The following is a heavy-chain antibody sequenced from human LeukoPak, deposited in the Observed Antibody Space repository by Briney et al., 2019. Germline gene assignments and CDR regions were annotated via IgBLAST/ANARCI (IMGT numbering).Heavy chain of an antibody. CDR1: GFTFSNYA. V-gene: IGHV3-23*01. CDR3: AKDRGYYGSGSNGMDV. Sequence: GGSLRLSCAASGFTFSNYAMSWVRQAPGKGLEWVSVISDSGGSTYYADSVKGRFTISRGNSKNTLYLQMNSLRDGDTAVYYCAKDRGYYGSGSNGMDVWGKGTTVTVSS. CDR2: ISDSGGST. J-gene: IGHJ6*04. D-gene: IGHD3-10*01.